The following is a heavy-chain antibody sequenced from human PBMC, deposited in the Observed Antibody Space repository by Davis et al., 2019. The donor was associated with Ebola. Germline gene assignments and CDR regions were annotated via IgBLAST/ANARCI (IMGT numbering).Heavy chain of an antibody. D-gene: IGHD6-19*01. J-gene: IGHJ5*02. CDR1: GYTFTSYD. CDR2: MNPNSGNT. Sequence: ASVKVSCKASGYTFTSYDINWVRQATGQGLEWMGWMNPNSGNTGYAQKFQGRVTMTRDTSISTAYMELSSLRSEDTAVYYCAIPQVAVAGRRWFDPWGQGTLVTVSS. V-gene: IGHV1-8*01. CDR3: AIPQVAVAGRRWFDP.